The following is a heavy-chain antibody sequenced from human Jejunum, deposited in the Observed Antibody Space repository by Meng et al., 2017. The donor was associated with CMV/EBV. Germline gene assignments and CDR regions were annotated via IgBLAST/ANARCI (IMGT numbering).Heavy chain of an antibody. CDR2: IGGGDTTI. CDR1: TFHTYS. V-gene: IGHV3-48*04. Sequence: TFHTYSMNWVRQAPGKGLEWISYIGGGDTTIHADSVKGRFTVSRDNAKNSLYLQMNSLSAEDTAVYFCARQNYHYWSDYSVFLDLWGQGALVTVSS. D-gene: IGHD3-3*01. J-gene: IGHJ4*02. CDR3: ARQNYHYWSDYSVFLDL.